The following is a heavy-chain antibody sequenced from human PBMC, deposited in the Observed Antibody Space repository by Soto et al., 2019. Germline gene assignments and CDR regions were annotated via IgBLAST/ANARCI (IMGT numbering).Heavy chain of an antibody. CDR1: QSSYA. Sequence: GGSHRHPCAVAQSSYAMTWVRQARGKGLEWVAGISVSGGSTNYAVSVKGRFTISRDNDKKTVYLQMNSLRAEDTAVYFCAKGDLFVGGTNYGMGVWGQGTTV. D-gene: IGHD3-16*01. CDR3: AKGDLFVGGTNYGMGV. CDR2: ISVSGGST. J-gene: IGHJ6*02. V-gene: IGHV3-23*01.